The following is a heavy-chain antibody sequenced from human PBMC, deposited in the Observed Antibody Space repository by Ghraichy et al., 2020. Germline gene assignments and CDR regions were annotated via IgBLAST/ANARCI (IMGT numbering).Heavy chain of an antibody. CDR1: GGSISSYY. J-gene: IGHJ4*02. V-gene: IGHV4-59*01. CDR2: IYYSGST. CDR3: ARVPQAYYYDSSGFFDY. Sequence: SETLSLTCTVSGGSISSYYWSWIRQPPGKGLEWNGYIYYSGSTNYNPSLKSRVTISVDTSKNQFSLKLSSVTAADTAVYYCARVPQAYYYDSSGFFDYWGQGTLVTVSS. D-gene: IGHD3-22*01.